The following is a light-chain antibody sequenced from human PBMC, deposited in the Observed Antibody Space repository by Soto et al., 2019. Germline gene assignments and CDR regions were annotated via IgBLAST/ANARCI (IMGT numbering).Light chain of an antibody. V-gene: IGKV3-15*01. J-gene: IGKJ2*01. CDR2: GAS. Sequence: EIVMTQSPATLSVSPGERATLSCRASQSVSSNLAGYQQKAGQAPRLLINGASTRATGIPARFSGSGSGTEFTLTISSLQSEDFAVYYCQQYNNWPPMYTFGQGTKLEIK. CDR3: QQYNNWPPMYT. CDR1: QSVSSN.